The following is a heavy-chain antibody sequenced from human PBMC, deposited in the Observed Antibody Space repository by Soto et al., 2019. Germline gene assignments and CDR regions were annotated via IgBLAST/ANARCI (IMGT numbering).Heavy chain of an antibody. CDR1: GGSISSTTHY. D-gene: IGHD3-9*01. CDR2: IYYSGST. V-gene: IGHV4-39*01. CDR3: ARAPGYFDWAQ. J-gene: IGHJ4*02. Sequence: SETLSLTCAVSGGSISSTTHYWGWIRQPPGKGLEWIGKIYYSGSTYYNPSLKSRVTISVDTSKNQFSLKLSSVTAADTAVYYCARAPGYFDWAQWGQEPWSPSPQ.